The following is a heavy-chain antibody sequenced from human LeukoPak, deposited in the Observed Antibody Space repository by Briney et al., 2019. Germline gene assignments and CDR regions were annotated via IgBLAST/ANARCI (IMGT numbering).Heavy chain of an antibody. CDR3: TTLGYGDYVTHEDY. CDR2: IRSKANRYAT. J-gene: IGHJ4*02. CDR1: GCTFSGSA. D-gene: IGHD4-17*01. V-gene: IGHV3-73*01. Sequence: GGSLTLSCAASGCTFSGSAMHWVRQASAKGLEWVGRIRSKANRYATTYAASVNGRFTISRDDSKNTAYLQMNSLKTEDTAVYYCTTLGYGDYVTHEDYWGQGTLVTVSS.